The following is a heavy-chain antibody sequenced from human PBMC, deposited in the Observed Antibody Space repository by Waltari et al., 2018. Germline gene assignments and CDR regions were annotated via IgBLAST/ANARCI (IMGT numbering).Heavy chain of an antibody. D-gene: IGHD6-19*01. CDR1: GGSFSSNDW. V-gene: IGHV4-4*02. Sequence: QVLLKESGSGLVKPSGTLSLACDVSGGSFSSNDWWSWVRQPPGKGLEWIGEIPHSGSTKYNPSLKSRVVMSVDTSKNQVSLTMESVSAADTAVYYCARGFDGWPFDYWGQGILVIVSS. CDR3: ARGFDGWPFDY. CDR2: IPHSGST. J-gene: IGHJ4*02.